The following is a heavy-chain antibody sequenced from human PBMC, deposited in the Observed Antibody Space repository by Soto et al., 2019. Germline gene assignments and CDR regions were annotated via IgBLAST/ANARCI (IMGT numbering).Heavy chain of an antibody. J-gene: IGHJ4*02. CDR2: MNSDGSTT. V-gene: IGHV3-74*01. Sequence: GGSLRLSCAASGFTFGNYWMHWVRQAPGKGLEWVSRMNSDGSTTNYADSVKGRFTVSRDNARNNLHLQMNSLRAEDTAVYYCATAEVDYWGPGTLVTVSS. CDR1: GFTFGNYW. CDR3: ATAEVDY.